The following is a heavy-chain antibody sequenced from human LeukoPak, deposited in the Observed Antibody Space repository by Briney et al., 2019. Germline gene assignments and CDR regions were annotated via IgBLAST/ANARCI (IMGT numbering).Heavy chain of an antibody. Sequence: GGSLRLSCAASGFTFSSYAMSWVRQAPGKGLEWVSAISGSGGSTYYADSVKGRFTISRDNFKNTLDLQMNSLRAEDTAVYYCASYRYYYDSSGFCDYWGQGTLVTVSS. CDR3: ASYRYYYDSSGFCDY. CDR1: GFTFSSYA. J-gene: IGHJ4*02. D-gene: IGHD3-22*01. V-gene: IGHV3-23*01. CDR2: ISGSGGST.